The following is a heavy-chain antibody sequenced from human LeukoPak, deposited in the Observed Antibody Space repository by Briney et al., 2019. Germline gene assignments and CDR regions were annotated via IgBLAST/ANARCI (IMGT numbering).Heavy chain of an antibody. Sequence: SETLSLTCAVSGGSISSGGYSWSWIRQPPGKGLEWIGYIYHSGSTYYNPSLKSRVTISVDRSKNQFSLKLSSVTAADTAVYYCARDSGGGTCDYWGQGTLVTVSS. CDR3: ARDSGGGTCDY. J-gene: IGHJ4*02. CDR1: GGSISSGGYS. D-gene: IGHD1-7*01. CDR2: IYHSGST. V-gene: IGHV4-30-2*01.